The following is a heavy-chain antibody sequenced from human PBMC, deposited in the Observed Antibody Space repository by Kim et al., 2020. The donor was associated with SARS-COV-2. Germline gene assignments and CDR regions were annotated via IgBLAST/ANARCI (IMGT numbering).Heavy chain of an antibody. D-gene: IGHD3-22*01. V-gene: IGHV3-48*02. Sequence: GGSLRLSCAASGFTFSSYSMNWVRQAPGKGLEWVSYISSSSSTIYYADSVKGRFTISRDNAKNSLYLQMNSLRDEDTAVYYCARADSSGYYYPLLFDYWGQGTLVTVSS. CDR1: GFTFSSYS. CDR3: ARADSSGYYYPLLFDY. J-gene: IGHJ4*02. CDR2: ISSSSSTI.